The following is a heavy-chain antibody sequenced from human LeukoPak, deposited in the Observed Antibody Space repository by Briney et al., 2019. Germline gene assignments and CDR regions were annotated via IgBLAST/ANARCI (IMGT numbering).Heavy chain of an antibody. CDR1: GFTFSSYG. CDR3: AKGQMTTVGPGSY. D-gene: IGHD4-11*01. V-gene: IGHV3-30*02. Sequence: PGGSLRLSCAASGFTFSSYGMHWVRQAPGKGLEWVAFIRYDGSNKYYADSVKGRFTISRDNSKNTLYLQMNSLRAEDTAVYYCAKGQMTTVGPGSYWGQGTLVTVSS. CDR2: IRYDGSNK. J-gene: IGHJ4*02.